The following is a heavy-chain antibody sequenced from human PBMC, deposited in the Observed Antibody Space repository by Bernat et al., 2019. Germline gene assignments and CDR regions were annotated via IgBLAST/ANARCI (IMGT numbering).Heavy chain of an antibody. V-gene: IGHV3-7*03. CDR3: ARDRRGTSSSWYLDY. CDR1: GFTFSNYW. J-gene: IGHJ4*02. CDR2: IKQDGSEK. Sequence: EVQLVESGGGLVQPGGSLRLSCAASGFTFSNYWMSWVRQAPGKGLEWVANIKQDGSEKYYVDSVKGRFTISRDNAKNSLYLQMNSLRAEDTAVYYCARDRRGTSSSWYLDYWGQGTLVAVSS. D-gene: IGHD6-13*01.